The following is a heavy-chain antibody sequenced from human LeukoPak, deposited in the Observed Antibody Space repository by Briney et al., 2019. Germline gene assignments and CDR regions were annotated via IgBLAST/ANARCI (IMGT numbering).Heavy chain of an antibody. J-gene: IGHJ6*02. V-gene: IGHV3-23*01. Sequence: GGSLRLSCAASGFTFSSYAMSWVRQAPGKGLEWVSAISGSGGSTYYADSVKGRFTISRDNSKNTLYLQMNSLRADDTAVYYCAKHYDILTDYGMDVWGQGTTVTVSS. CDR1: GFTFSSYA. CDR3: AKHYDILTDYGMDV. D-gene: IGHD3-9*01. CDR2: ISGSGGST.